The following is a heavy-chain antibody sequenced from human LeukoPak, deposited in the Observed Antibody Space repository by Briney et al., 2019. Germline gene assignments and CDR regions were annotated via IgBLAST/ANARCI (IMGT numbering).Heavy chain of an antibody. Sequence: SETLSLTCTVSGGSISSSSYYWGWIRQPPGKGLEWIGSIYYSVSTYYNPSLKSRVTISVDTSKNQFSLKLSSVTAADTAVYYCARNSCPSGSCYDNRGYFDYWGQGTLVTVSS. CDR1: GGSISSSSYY. J-gene: IGHJ4*02. D-gene: IGHD2-15*01. CDR2: IYYSVST. CDR3: ARNSCPSGSCYDNRGYFDY. V-gene: IGHV4-39*01.